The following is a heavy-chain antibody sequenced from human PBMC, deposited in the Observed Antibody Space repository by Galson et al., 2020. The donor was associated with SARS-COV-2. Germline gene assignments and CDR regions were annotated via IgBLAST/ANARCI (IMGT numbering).Heavy chain of an antibody. CDR3: ARVVCSSTSCYTRGPYYYYMDV. V-gene: IGHV4-59*01. Sequence: SETLSLTCTVSGGSISSYYWSWIRQPPGKGLEWIGYIYYSGSTNYNPSLKSRVTISVDTSKNQFSLKLSSVTAADTAVYYCARVVCSSTSCYTRGPYYYYMDVWGKGTTVTVSS. D-gene: IGHD2-2*02. CDR1: GGSISSYY. CDR2: IYYSGST. J-gene: IGHJ6*03.